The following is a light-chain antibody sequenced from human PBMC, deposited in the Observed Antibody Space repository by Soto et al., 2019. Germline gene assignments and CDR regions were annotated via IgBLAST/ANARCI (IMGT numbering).Light chain of an antibody. CDR1: QSISSW. Sequence: DIQLTQSPSFLSASVGDRVTITCRASQSISSWLTWYQQKPGEAPKVLIYDASSLGSGVPPRFSGSGSGTDFTLTISSLEPEDFAVYYCQQRGNWPITFGQGTRLEIK. J-gene: IGKJ5*01. V-gene: IGKV1-5*01. CDR2: DAS. CDR3: QQRGNWPIT.